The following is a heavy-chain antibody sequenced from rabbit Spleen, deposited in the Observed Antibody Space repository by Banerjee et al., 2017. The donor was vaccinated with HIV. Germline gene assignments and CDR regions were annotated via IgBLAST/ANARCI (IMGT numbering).Heavy chain of an antibody. Sequence: QSLEESGGDLVKPGTSLTLTCTVSGFSFSNRDYMCWVRQAPGKGLEWIACIGTGSSGSTYYASWAKGRFTISKTSSTTVTLQMTSLTAADTATYFCARDTASSFSSYGMDLWGPGTLVTVS. V-gene: IGHV1S40*01. CDR3: ARDTASSFSSYGMDL. J-gene: IGHJ6*01. D-gene: IGHD6-1*01. CDR1: GFSFSNRDY. CDR2: IGTGSSGST.